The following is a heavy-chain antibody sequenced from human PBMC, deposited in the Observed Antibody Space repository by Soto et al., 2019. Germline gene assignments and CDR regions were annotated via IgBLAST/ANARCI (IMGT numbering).Heavy chain of an antibody. Sequence: QVQLVESGGGVVQPGRSLRLSCAVSGFSFSSYGMHWVRQAPGKGREWVAVISNDGSKKYYADSVKGRFAISRDNSKNMLYLQMNSLRAEDTAVYYCAKAGGKVSTPFDPWGQGTLVTVSS. V-gene: IGHV3-30*18. D-gene: IGHD2-8*01. CDR2: ISNDGSKK. CDR3: AKAGGKVSTPFDP. CDR1: GFSFSSYG. J-gene: IGHJ5*02.